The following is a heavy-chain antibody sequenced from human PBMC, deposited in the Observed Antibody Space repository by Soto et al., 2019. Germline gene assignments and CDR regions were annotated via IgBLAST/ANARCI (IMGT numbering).Heavy chain of an antibody. J-gene: IGHJ4*02. V-gene: IGHV2-70*01. CDR3: ARIWTTYGSGSYYYDY. CDR2: IDWDDDK. Sequence: GSGPTLVNPTQTLTLTCTFSGFSLSTSGMCVGWIRQPSGKALEWLALIDWDDDKYYSTSLKTRLTISKDTSKNQVVLTMTNMDPVDTATYYCARIWTTYGSGSYYYDYWGQGTLVTVSS. D-gene: IGHD3-10*01. CDR1: GFSLSTSGMC.